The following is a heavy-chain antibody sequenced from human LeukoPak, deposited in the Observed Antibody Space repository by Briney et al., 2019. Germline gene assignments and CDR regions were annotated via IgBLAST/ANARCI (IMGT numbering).Heavy chain of an antibody. J-gene: IGHJ6*02. CDR3: AKDGDYAARGMDV. CDR1: GFTFSSYT. CDR2: ITTSDGNT. D-gene: IGHD4-17*01. Sequence: GGSLRLSCAASGFTFSSYTMSWVRQAPGKGLEWVSTITTSDGNTYYADSVKGRFTVSRDNSKNTLFLQMNSLRAEDTAVYYCAKDGDYAARGMDVWGQGTTVTVSS. V-gene: IGHV3-23*01.